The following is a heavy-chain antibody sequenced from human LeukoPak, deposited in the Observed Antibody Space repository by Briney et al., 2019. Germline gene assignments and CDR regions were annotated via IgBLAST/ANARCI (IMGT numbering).Heavy chain of an antibody. CDR1: GFTFSNYA. Sequence: PGGSLRLSCAASGFTFSNYAMHWVRQAPGKGLEWVAVISYAGNNQYYADSVKGRFTISRDKSKNTLYLQMNSLMVEDTAVYYCARDAYGMDVWGQGTTVTVSS. J-gene: IGHJ6*02. V-gene: IGHV3-30*04. CDR3: ARDAYGMDV. CDR2: ISYAGNNQ.